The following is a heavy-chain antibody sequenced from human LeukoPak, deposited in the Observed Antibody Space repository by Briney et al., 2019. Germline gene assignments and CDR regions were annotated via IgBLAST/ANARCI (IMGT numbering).Heavy chain of an antibody. CDR1: GGSISSYY. CDR3: AAYPGWFDP. J-gene: IGHJ5*02. Sequence: SETLSLTCTVSGGSISSYYWSWIRQLPGKGLEWIGYIYYSGSTNYNPSLKSRVTISVDTSKNQFSLKLSSVTAADTAVYYCAAYPGWFDPWGQGTLVTVSS. CDR2: IYYSGST. V-gene: IGHV4-59*08. D-gene: IGHD3-16*01.